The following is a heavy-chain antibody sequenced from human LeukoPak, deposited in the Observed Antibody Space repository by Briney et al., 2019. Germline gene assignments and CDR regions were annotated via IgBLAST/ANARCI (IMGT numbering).Heavy chain of an antibody. J-gene: IGHJ4*02. CDR2: ICGSGGST. V-gene: IGHV3-23*01. D-gene: IGHD4-17*01. CDR1: GFTFRTYA. Sequence: PGGSLRLSCAASGFTFRTYATSWVREAPGKGLEWGSSICGSGGSTYYADSVKGRFTISRDNSKNTLYLQMNSLRAEDTAVYYCAYGDYDCWGRGTLVTVSS. CDR3: AYGDYDC.